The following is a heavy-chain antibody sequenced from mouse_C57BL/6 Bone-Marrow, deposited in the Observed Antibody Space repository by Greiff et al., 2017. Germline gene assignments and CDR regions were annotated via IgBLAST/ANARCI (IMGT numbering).Heavy chain of an antibody. J-gene: IGHJ4*01. V-gene: IGHV1-7*01. CDR1: GYTFTSYW. Sequence: QVQLQQSGAELAKPGASVKLSCKASGYTFTSYWMHWVKQRPGQGLEWIGYINPSSGYTKYNQKFKDKATLTADKSSSTAYMQLGSLTYEDSAVYYCPTHYYGSPYAMDYWGQGTSVTVSS. CDR3: PTHYYGSPYAMDY. D-gene: IGHD1-1*01. CDR2: INPSSGYT.